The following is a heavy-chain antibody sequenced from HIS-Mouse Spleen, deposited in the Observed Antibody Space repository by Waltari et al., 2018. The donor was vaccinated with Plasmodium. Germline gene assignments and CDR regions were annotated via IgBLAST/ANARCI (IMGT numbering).Heavy chain of an antibody. V-gene: IGHV3-30-3*01. CDR2: ISYDGSNK. CDR1: GFTFSSYA. CDR3: ARGSRGLYSGSYFDY. Sequence: QVQLVESGGGVVQPGRSLRLSCAASGFTFSSYAMHWVRQAPGKGLGGVAVISYDGSNKYYADSVKGRFTISRDNSKNTLYLQMNSLRAEDTAVYYCARGSRGLYSGSYFDYWGQGTLVTVSS. D-gene: IGHD1-26*01. J-gene: IGHJ4*02.